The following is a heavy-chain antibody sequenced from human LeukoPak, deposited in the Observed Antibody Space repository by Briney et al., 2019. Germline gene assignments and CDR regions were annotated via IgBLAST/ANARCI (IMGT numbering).Heavy chain of an antibody. CDR1: EFTFSSYA. Sequence: GGSLRLSCAASEFTFSSYAMNWVRQAPGKGLEYVSAISNSGGSTYYANSVKGRFTISRDNSKNTLYLQMGSLRGEDMAVYYCARGLITGAAGTYYYYGMDVWGQGTTVTVSS. CDR3: ARGLITGAAGTYYYYGMDV. V-gene: IGHV3-64*01. J-gene: IGHJ6*02. CDR2: ISNSGGST. D-gene: IGHD6-13*01.